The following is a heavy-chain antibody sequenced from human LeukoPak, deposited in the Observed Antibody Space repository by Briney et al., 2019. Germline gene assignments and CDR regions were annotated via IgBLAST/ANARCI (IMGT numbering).Heavy chain of an antibody. CDR2: INSDGSST. Sequence: QTGGSLRLSCAASGFTFSSYRMHWVRQAPGKGLVWVSRINSDGSSTSYADSVKGRFTISRDNAKSTLYLQMNSLRAEDTAVYYCARDLSDFWSGWEYYFDYWGQGTLVTVSS. D-gene: IGHD3-3*01. CDR1: GFTFSSYR. J-gene: IGHJ4*02. V-gene: IGHV3-74*01. CDR3: ARDLSDFWSGWEYYFDY.